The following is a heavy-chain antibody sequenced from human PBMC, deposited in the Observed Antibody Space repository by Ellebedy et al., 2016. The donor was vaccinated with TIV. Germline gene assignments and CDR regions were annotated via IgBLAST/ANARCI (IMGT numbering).Heavy chain of an antibody. CDR2: ISGSGGST. J-gene: IGHJ4*02. D-gene: IGHD5-18*01. Sequence: GESLKISXAASGFTFSSYAMSWVRQAPGKGLEWVSAISGSGGSTYYADSVKGRFTISRDNSKNTLYLQMNSLRAEDTAVYYCARGPYGRGYSYGYSGYWGQGTLVTVSS. CDR1: GFTFSSYA. V-gene: IGHV3-23*01. CDR3: ARGPYGRGYSYGYSGY.